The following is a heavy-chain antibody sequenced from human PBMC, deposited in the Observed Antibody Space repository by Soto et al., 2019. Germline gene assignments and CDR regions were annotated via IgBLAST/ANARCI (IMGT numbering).Heavy chain of an antibody. CDR3: ARRIPTAGLFDY. CDR1: GGSINGYY. J-gene: IGHJ4*01. D-gene: IGHD6-13*01. Sequence: SETLSLTCTVSGGSINGYYWSWIRQPPGKGLEWIGYVYYSGSTDYNPSLQSRVTISVDTSKKQLSLKLSSVPAADTAVYYCARRIPTAGLFDYWGHGTLVTVSS. V-gene: IGHV4-59*01. CDR2: VYYSGST.